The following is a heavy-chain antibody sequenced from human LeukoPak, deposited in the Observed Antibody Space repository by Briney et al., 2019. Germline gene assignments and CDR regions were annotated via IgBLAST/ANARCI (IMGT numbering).Heavy chain of an antibody. Sequence: ASVKVSCKASGYTFTDYYLHWVRQAPGQGLEWMGLINHNSGGTYLAQKFQGRVTMTRDTSITTAYMELSRLSSDDTAVYYCARGWQINSAGGFVDPWGQGTLVTVSS. V-gene: IGHV1-2*02. J-gene: IGHJ5*02. D-gene: IGHD1-1*01. CDR2: INHNSGGT. CDR1: GYTFTDYY. CDR3: ARGWQINSAGGFVDP.